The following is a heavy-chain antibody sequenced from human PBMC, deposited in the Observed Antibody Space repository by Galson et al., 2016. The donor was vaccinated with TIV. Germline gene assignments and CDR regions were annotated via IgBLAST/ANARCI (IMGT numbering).Heavy chain of an antibody. CDR2: IYYTGTT. V-gene: IGHV4-59*01. D-gene: IGHD4-17*01. J-gene: IGHJ1*01. Sequence: LSLTCPVSGDSISSYFWSWIRQPPGKGLEWIGHIYYTGTTNYNPSLKSRVAMSITTARNQFSLKLSSVTAADTAIYYCAKDTVTEPRFFHHWGQGTPVSVSS. CDR3: AKDTVTEPRFFHH. CDR1: GDSISSYF.